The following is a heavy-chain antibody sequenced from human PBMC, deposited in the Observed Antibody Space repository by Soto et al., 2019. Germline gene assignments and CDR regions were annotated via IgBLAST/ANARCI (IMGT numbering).Heavy chain of an antibody. D-gene: IGHD2-15*01. V-gene: IGHV3-11*06. CDR3: ARDLPGSAHYYYYGMDV. Sequence: QVQLVESGGGLVKPGGSLRLSCAASGFTFSDYYMSWIRQAPGKGLEWVSYISSSSSYIYYADSVKGRFTISRDNAKNSLYLQMNSLRAEDTAVYYCARDLPGSAHYYYYGMDVWGQGTTVTVSS. CDR1: GFTFSDYY. J-gene: IGHJ6*02. CDR2: ISSSSSYI.